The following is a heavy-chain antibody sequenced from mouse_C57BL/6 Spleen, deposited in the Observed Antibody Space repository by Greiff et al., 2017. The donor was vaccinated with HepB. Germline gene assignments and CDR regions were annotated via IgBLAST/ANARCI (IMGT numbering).Heavy chain of an antibody. D-gene: IGHD2-3*01. CDR2: ISSGSSTI. J-gene: IGHJ2*01. CDR3: ARQAYDYSDY. V-gene: IGHV5-17*01. Sequence: EVKVVESGGGLVKPGGSLKLSCAASGFTFSDYGMHWVRQAPEKGLEWVAYISSGSSTIYYADTVKGRFTISRDNAKNTLFLQMTSLRSEDTAMYYCARQAYDYSDYWGQGTTLTVSS. CDR1: GFTFSDYG.